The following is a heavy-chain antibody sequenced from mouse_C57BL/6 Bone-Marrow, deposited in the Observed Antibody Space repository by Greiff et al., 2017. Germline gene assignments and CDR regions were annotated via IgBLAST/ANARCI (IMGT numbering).Heavy chain of an antibody. D-gene: IGHD3-2*02. CDR2: IDPSDSYT. CDR3: AREREDSSGYYYAMDY. Sequence: QVQLQQPGAELVMPGASVKLSCKASGYTFTRYWMHWVKQRPGQGLEWIGEIDPSDSYTNYNQKFKGKSTLTVDKSSSTAYMQLSSLTSEDSAVYYCAREREDSSGYYYAMDYWGQGTSVTVSS. CDR1: GYTFTRYW. V-gene: IGHV1-69*01. J-gene: IGHJ4*01.